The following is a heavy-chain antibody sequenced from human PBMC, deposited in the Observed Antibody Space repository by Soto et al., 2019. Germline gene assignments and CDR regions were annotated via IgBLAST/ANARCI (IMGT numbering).Heavy chain of an antibody. CDR3: ARSLSRYCSGGSCRKGIGYYFDY. Sequence: GGSLRLSCAASGFTFSSYSMNWVRQAPGKGLEWVSYISSSSSTIYYADSVKGRFTISRDNAKNSLYLQMNSLRDEDTAVYYCARSLSRYCSGGSCRKGIGYYFDYWGQGTLVTVSS. D-gene: IGHD2-15*01. J-gene: IGHJ4*02. CDR2: ISSSSSTI. CDR1: GFTFSSYS. V-gene: IGHV3-48*02.